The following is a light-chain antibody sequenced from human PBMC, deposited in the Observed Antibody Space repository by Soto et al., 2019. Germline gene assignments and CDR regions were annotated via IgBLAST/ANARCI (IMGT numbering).Light chain of an antibody. Sequence: DIQLTQSPSFLSASLGDRVTITCRASQGISSYLAWYQQKPEKAPKLLIHAASTLQSGVPLRFSGSGSGTEFTLTISILQPEDVATYYCQQFNSYPHTFGQGTKLEIK. CDR2: AAS. CDR1: QGISSY. CDR3: QQFNSYPHT. J-gene: IGKJ2*01. V-gene: IGKV1-9*01.